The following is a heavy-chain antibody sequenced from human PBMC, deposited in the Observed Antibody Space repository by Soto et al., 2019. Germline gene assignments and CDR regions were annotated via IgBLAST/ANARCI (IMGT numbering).Heavy chain of an antibody. V-gene: IGHV3-48*04. CDR2: ISSSSTI. CDR3: AADLYY. CDR1: GSTSSSYS. J-gene: IGHJ4*02. Sequence: GGSLRLSCAASGSTSSSYSMNWVRQAPGKGLEWVSYISSSSTIYYAVSVKGRFTIARENAKNSLYLEMDSLRVEGTAVYYCAADLYYWGQGTLVTVSS.